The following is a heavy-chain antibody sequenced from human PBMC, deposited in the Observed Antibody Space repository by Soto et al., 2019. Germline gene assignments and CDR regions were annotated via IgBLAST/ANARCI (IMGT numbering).Heavy chain of an antibody. CDR2: LYWHDDK. Sequence: QITLKESGPTVVKPTQTLTLTCTFSGFSLSTSGVGVGWIRQPPGKALEWLALLYWHDDKRYSPSLKTRLTINKDTPRNQVVLTMTNMDPVDTATYYCAFRQEYRGSWVSGWFDPWGQGTLVTVSS. J-gene: IGHJ5*02. CDR1: GFSLSTSGVG. CDR3: AFRQEYRGSWVSGWFDP. V-gene: IGHV2-5*01. D-gene: IGHD6-13*01.